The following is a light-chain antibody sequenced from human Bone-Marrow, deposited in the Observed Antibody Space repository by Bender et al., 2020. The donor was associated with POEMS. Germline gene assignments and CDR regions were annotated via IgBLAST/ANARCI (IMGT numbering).Light chain of an antibody. V-gene: IGLV7-46*01. CDR2: DTS. Sequence: QAVVTQEPSLTVSPGGTVTLTCGSNTGPVTSRHYAYWFQQKPGQAPTTLIYDTSDRLSWTPARFSGSLLGGKAALTLSGAQPEDVADYYCLISYSGVRPVFGGGTRLTVL. CDR1: TGPVTSRHY. CDR3: LISYSGVRPV. J-gene: IGLJ2*01.